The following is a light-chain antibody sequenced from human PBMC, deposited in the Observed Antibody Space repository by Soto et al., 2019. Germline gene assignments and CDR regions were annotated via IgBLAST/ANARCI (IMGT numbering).Light chain of an antibody. J-gene: IGLJ2*01. V-gene: IGLV2-8*01. Sequence: QSVLTQPPSASGSPGQSVTISCTGTSNDVGNYNYVSWYQHHPGKAPKLMIYEVNKRPSGVPDRFSGSKSGNTASLTVSGLQAEDEADYYCNSYAGSNNIVFGGGTKLTVL. CDR1: SNDVGNYNY. CDR3: NSYAGSNNIV. CDR2: EVN.